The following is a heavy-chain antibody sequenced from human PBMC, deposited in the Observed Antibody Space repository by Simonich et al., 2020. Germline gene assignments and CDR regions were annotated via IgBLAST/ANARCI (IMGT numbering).Heavy chain of an antibody. D-gene: IGHD7-27*01. Sequence: EVQLVESGGGLVQPGGSLRLSCAASGFTFSSYWMSWVRQAPGKVLEWVANIKQDGREKYYVDSVKGRFTRSRDNAKNSLYLQMNSLRAEDTAVYYCSRDGLGTAYYYYMDVWGKGTTVTVSS. V-gene: IGHV3-7*01. CDR3: SRDGLGTAYYYYMDV. CDR2: IKQDGREK. J-gene: IGHJ6*03. CDR1: GFTFSSYW.